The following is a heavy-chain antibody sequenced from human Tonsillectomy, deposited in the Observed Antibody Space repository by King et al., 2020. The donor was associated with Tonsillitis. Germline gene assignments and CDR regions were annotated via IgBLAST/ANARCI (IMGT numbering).Heavy chain of an antibody. CDR2: IHFIGST. J-gene: IGHJ4*02. V-gene: IGHV4-59*01. CDR3: ARGSRQGWGSGLTFDS. Sequence: VQLQESGPGLVKPSETLSLTCTVSGDSISTYYWSWIRQPPGKGLEWIGYIHFIGSTNYNPSPEGRVTISVDTSKKQISLKLRSVTAADTAVYYCARGSRQGWGSGLTFDSWGQGTLVTVSS. CDR1: GDSISTYY. D-gene: IGHD3-16*01.